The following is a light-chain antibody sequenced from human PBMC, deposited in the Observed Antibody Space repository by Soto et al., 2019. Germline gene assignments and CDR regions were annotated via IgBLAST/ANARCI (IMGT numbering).Light chain of an antibody. CDR1: QSISSY. J-gene: IGKJ2*01. CDR2: DAF. V-gene: IGKV1-39*01. CDR3: QQSYSTPPT. Sequence: DIQMTQSPSSLSASVGDRVTITCRASQSISSYLNWYQQKPGKAPKLLIYDAFSLQSGVPSRFSGSGSGTDFTLTISSLQPEDFATYYCQQSYSTPPTFGQGTKLEIK.